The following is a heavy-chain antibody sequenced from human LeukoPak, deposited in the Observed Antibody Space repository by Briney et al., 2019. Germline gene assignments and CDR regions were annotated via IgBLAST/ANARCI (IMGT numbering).Heavy chain of an antibody. CDR2: IIPTIGST. Sequence: GASAKVSCKASGGTLSRYGINWVRQAPGQGLEWMGRIIPTIGSTNYAQNFQGRVTITTDESTTTAYMEVTSLTSEDTAVYYCAGETLAPSGVKYFHHWGQGTLVTVSS. D-gene: IGHD3-16*02. CDR1: GGTLSRYG. CDR3: AGETLAPSGVKYFHH. J-gene: IGHJ1*01. V-gene: IGHV1-69*05.